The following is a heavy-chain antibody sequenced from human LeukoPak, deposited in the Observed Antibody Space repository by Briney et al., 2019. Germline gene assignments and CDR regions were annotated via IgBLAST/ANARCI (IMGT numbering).Heavy chain of an antibody. D-gene: IGHD5-18*01. CDR3: ASNLPRGYSYGSLYYYYGMDV. V-gene: IGHV1-8*01. CDR2: MNPNSGNT. Sequence: ASVKVSCKASGYTFTSYDINWVRQATGQGLEWMGWMNPNSGNTGYAQKFQGRVTMTRNTSISTAYMELSSLRSEDTAVYYCASNLPRGYSYGSLYYYYGMDVWGQGTTVTVS. J-gene: IGHJ6*02. CDR1: GYTFTSYD.